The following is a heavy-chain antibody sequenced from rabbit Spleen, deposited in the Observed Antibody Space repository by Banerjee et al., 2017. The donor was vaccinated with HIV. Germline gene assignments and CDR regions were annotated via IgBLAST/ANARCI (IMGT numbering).Heavy chain of an antibody. Sequence: QSLEESGGDLVKPGGTLTLTCTASGFSFSSSDYMCWVRQAPGKGLEWISCIAGGSSGFTYSATWAKGRFTISKTSSTTVTLQLNSLTAADTATYFCARDQAGYAGYGYTWGLWGPGTLVTVS. J-gene: IGHJ4*01. V-gene: IGHV1S40*01. CDR2: IAGGSSGFT. D-gene: IGHD6-1*01. CDR1: GFSFSSSDY. CDR3: ARDQAGYAGYGYTWGL.